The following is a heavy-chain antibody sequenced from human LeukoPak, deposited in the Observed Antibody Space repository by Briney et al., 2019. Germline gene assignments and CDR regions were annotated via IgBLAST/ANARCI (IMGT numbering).Heavy chain of an antibody. CDR3: GDSSGGAFDI. CDR1: GGSISSYY. Sequence: PSETLSLTCTVSGGSISSYYWSWIRQPPGKGLEWIWYIFYSGSTNYNPSLKSRVTISVDTSKNQFSLKLSSVTAADTAVYYCGDSSGGAFDIWGQGTMVTVSS. J-gene: IGHJ3*02. CDR2: IFYSGST. D-gene: IGHD3-22*01. V-gene: IGHV4-59*08.